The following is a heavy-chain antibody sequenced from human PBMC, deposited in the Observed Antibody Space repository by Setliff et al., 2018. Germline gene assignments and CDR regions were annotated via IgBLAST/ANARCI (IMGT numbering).Heavy chain of an antibody. CDR2: IYTSGST. CDR1: GGSISSGSDY. Sequence: SETLSLTCSVSGGSISSGSDYWTWIRQPAGKGLEWIGHIYTSGSTNYNPSLASRLTISVDTSKNQFSLQLTSVTAADTAVYYCARTGTYRYFDSWGQGTRVTVSS. J-gene: IGHJ4*02. V-gene: IGHV4-61*09. CDR3: ARTGTYRYFDS. D-gene: IGHD1-1*01.